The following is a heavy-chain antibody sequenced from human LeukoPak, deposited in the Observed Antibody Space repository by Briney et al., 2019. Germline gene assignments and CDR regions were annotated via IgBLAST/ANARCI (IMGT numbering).Heavy chain of an antibody. Sequence: GGSLRLSCAASGFTFSSYGMHWVRQAPGKGLEWVAFIRYDGSNKYYADSVKGRFTISRDNSKNTLYLQMNSLRAEDTAVYYCAKGRVAVAGNTPYYYYGTDVWGQGTTVTVSS. D-gene: IGHD6-19*01. J-gene: IGHJ6*02. CDR3: AKGRVAVAGNTPYYYYGTDV. CDR2: IRYDGSNK. V-gene: IGHV3-30*02. CDR1: GFTFSSYG.